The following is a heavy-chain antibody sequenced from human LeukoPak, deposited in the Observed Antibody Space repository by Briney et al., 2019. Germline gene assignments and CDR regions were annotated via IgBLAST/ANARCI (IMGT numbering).Heavy chain of an antibody. CDR2: ISYDGSNK. D-gene: IGHD3-9*01. CDR1: GFTFSSYG. J-gene: IGHJ4*02. CDR3: ARSPQLYYDILTGYPFDY. V-gene: IGHV3-30*03. Sequence: GGSLRLSCAASGFTFSSYGMHWVRQAPGKGLEWVAVISYDGSNKYYADSVKGRFTISRDNSKNTLYLQMNSLRAEDTAVYYCARSPQLYYDILTGYPFDYWGQGTLVTVSS.